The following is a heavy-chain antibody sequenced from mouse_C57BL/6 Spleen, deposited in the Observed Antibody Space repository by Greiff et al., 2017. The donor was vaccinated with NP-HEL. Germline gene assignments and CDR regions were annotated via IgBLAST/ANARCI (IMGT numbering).Heavy chain of an antibody. V-gene: IGHV2-6*03. CDR2: IWSDGST. J-gene: IGHJ4*01. CDR1: GFSLTSYG. CDR3: ARGGGIGAMDD. Sequence: VKLMESGPGLVAPSQSLSITCTVSGFSLTSYGVHWVRQPPGKGLEWLVVIWSDGSTTYNSALKSRLSISKDNSKSQVCLNMNSLQTDDTAMYYCARGGGIGAMDDWGQGTSVTVSS.